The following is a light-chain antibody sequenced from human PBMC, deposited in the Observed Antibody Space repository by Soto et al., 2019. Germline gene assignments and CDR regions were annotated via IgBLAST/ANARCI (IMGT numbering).Light chain of an antibody. CDR3: QQRSNWPA. Sequence: IVFTQSPATLSLSPAERSTLSGRASQSVSSYLDWYQQKPGQAPRLLIYDASNRATGIPARFSGSGSGTDFTLTISSLEPEDFAVYYCQQRSNWPAFGGGTKVDI. CDR1: QSVSSY. CDR2: DAS. V-gene: IGKV3-11*01. J-gene: IGKJ4*01.